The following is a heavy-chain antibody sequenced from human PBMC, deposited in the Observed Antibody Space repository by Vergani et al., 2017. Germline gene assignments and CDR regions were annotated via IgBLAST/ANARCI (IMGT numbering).Heavy chain of an antibody. CDR3: ARTPPYGDYGWEGHWFDP. V-gene: IGHV4-4*07. Sequence: QVQLQESGPGLVKPSETLSLTCTVSGGSISSYYWSWIRQPAGKGLEWIGRIYTSGSTNYNPSLKSRGTMSVDTSKKQFSLKLSSVTAADTAVYYCARTPPYGDYGWEGHWFDPWGQGTLVTVSS. J-gene: IGHJ5*02. D-gene: IGHD4-17*01. CDR1: GGSISSYY. CDR2: IYTSGST.